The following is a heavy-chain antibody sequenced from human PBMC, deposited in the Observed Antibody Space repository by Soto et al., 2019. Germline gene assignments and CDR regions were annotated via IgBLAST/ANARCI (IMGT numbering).Heavy chain of an antibody. J-gene: IGHJ6*02. CDR1: GFTFSSYA. V-gene: IGHV3-30-3*01. CDR2: ISYDGSNK. CDR3: ARDRXXXXWNDFPYYYYGMDV. Sequence: QVQLVESGGGVVQPGRSLRLSCAASGFTFSSYAMHWVRQAPGKGLEWVAVISYDGSNKYYADSVKGRFTISRDNSKNTLYLQMNSLRAEDTAVYYCARDRXXXXWNDFPYYYYGMDVWGQGTTVTVSS. D-gene: IGHD1-1*01.